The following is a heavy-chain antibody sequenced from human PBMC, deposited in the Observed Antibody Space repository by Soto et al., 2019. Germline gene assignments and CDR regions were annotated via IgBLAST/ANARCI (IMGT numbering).Heavy chain of an antibody. CDR2: IYYSGST. J-gene: IGHJ4*02. Sequence: QVQLQESGPGLVKPSETLSLTCTVSGGSISSYYWSWIRQPPGKGLEWIGYIYYSGSTHYNPSLKSRVTISVATSKKQFSLKLSSVTAADTAVYYCARVSKRWLQCYFDYWGQGTLVTVSS. V-gene: IGHV4-59*01. CDR3: ARVSKRWLQCYFDY. CDR1: GGSISSYY. D-gene: IGHD5-12*01.